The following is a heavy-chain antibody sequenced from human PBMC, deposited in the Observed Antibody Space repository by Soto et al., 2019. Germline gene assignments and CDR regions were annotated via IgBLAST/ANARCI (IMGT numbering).Heavy chain of an antibody. V-gene: IGHV1-2*02. Sequence: QVQLVQSGAEVKKPGASVKVSCKASGYTFTGYYMHWVRQAPGQGLEWMGWINPNSGGTNYAQKFQERVTITRDMSTSTAYMELSSLRSEDTAVYYCAAAPPPYDYVWGSYREFDYWGQGTLVTVSS. CDR3: AAAPPPYDYVWGSYREFDY. CDR2: INPNSGGT. J-gene: IGHJ4*02. D-gene: IGHD3-16*02. CDR1: GYTFTGYY.